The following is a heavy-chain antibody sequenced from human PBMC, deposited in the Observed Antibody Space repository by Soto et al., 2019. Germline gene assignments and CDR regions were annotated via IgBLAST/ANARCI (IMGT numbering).Heavy chain of an antibody. Sequence: GGSLRLSCTASGFTFSSHAMTWVRQAPGKGLEWVSGLSDSSSSYTNYADSVKGRFTISRDNAKNSLYLQMNSLRAEDTAVYYCARTIVAAGGRRYFDLWGRGTLVTVSS. V-gene: IGHV3-21*04. CDR1: GFTFSSHA. D-gene: IGHD6-13*01. CDR3: ARTIVAAGGRRYFDL. J-gene: IGHJ2*01. CDR2: LSDSSSSYT.